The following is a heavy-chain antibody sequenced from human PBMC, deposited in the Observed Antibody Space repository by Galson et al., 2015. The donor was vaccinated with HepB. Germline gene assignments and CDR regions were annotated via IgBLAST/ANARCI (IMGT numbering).Heavy chain of an antibody. V-gene: IGHV3-21*06. CDR1: GFTFSAYD. D-gene: IGHD2-15*01. J-gene: IGHJ6*02. Sequence: SLRLSCAASGFTFSAYDMYWVRQAPGKGLEWVSSITTSSSYIYYADSMRGRFTISRDNAKNSLFLQMDSLRAEDTAVYYCAKAGCSGAGCQGFGMDIWGQGTAVTVSS. CDR2: ITTSSSYI. CDR3: AKAGCSGAGCQGFGMDI.